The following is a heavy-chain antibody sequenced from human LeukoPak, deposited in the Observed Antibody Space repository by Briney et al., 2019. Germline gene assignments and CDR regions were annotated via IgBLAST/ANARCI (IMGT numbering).Heavy chain of an antibody. CDR3: ARQTDDANYYGSGSYRHGMDV. CDR2: IDYSGST. CDR1: GGSIRSSSYF. V-gene: IGHV4-39*01. Sequence: SETLSLTCIVSGGSIRSSSYFWGWIRQPPGKGLEWIGSIDYSGSTYYNPSLRRRVTISVDTSKNQFSLKMTSVTAADTAVFYCARQTDDANYYGSGSYRHGMDVWGRGTTVTVSS. D-gene: IGHD3-10*01. J-gene: IGHJ6*02.